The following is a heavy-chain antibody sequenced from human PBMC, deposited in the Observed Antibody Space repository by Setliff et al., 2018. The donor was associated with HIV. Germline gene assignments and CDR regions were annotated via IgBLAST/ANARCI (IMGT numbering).Heavy chain of an antibody. D-gene: IGHD1-26*01. Sequence: SETLSLTCTVSGGSVSTGNYYWNWIRLPPGKGLEWIGYIFYSGSTNYNPSLKSRVTISVDTSKNQFSLRLNSVTAADTAVYYCATSMGASPYIRHWGQGTLVTVSS. CDR3: ATSMGASPYIRH. CDR2: IFYSGST. CDR1: GGSVSTGNYY. V-gene: IGHV4-61*01. J-gene: IGHJ1*01.